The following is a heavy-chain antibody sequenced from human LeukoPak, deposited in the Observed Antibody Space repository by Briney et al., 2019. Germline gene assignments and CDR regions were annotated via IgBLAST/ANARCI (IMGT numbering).Heavy chain of an antibody. D-gene: IGHD3-3*01. J-gene: IGHJ3*02. Sequence: SETLSLTCTVSGYSISSGYYWGWIRQPLGKGLEWIGSTYHSGSTYYNPSRKSRVTISVDTSKNQFSLKLSSVTAADTAVYYCARAAPFFWSGYYIDAFDIWGQGTMVTVSS. CDR2: TYHSGST. CDR1: GYSISSGYY. CDR3: ARAAPFFWSGYYIDAFDI. V-gene: IGHV4-38-2*02.